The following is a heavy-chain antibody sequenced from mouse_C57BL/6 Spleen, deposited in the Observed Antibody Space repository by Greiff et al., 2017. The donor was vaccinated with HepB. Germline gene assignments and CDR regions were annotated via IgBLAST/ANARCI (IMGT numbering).Heavy chain of an antibody. CDR3: TRVHSNYVAY. V-gene: IGHV5-9-1*02. Sequence: EVQLKESGEGLVKPGGSLKLSCAASGFTFSSYAMSWVRQTPEKRLEWVAYISSGGDYIYYADTVKGRFTISRDNARNTLYLQMSSLKSEDTAMYYCTRVHSNYVAYWGQGTLVTVSA. CDR2: ISSGGDYI. CDR1: GFTFSSYA. D-gene: IGHD2-5*01. J-gene: IGHJ3*01.